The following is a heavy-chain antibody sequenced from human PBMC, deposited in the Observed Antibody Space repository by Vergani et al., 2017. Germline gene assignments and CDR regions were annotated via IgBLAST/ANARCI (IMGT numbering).Heavy chain of an antibody. V-gene: IGHV4-34*01. J-gene: IGHJ4*02. Sequence: QVQLQQWGAGLLKPSETLSLTCAVYGGSFSGYYWSWIRQPPGKGLEWIGEINHSGSTNYNPSLKSRVNISVHTSKNQFSLKLSSVTAAATAVDYCAREIAYYDFWSGYYSHSPAFWGQGTLVTVSS. D-gene: IGHD3-3*01. CDR3: AREIAYYDFWSGYYSHSPAF. CDR2: INHSGST. CDR1: GGSFSGYY.